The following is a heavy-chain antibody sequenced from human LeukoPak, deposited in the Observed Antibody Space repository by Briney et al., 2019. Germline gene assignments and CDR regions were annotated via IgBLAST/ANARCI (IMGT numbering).Heavy chain of an antibody. CDR3: ARRIAAAGAYYFDY. J-gene: IGHJ4*02. V-gene: IGHV3-30-3*01. Sequence: GGSLRLSCAASGFTFSSYATHWVRQAPGKGLEWVAVISYDGSNKYYADSVKGRFTISRDNSKNTLYLQMNSLRAEDTAVYYCARRIAAAGAYYFDYWGQGTLVTVSS. D-gene: IGHD6-13*01. CDR1: GFTFSSYA. CDR2: ISYDGSNK.